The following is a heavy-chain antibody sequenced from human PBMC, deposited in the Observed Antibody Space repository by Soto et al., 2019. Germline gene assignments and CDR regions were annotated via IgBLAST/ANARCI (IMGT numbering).Heavy chain of an antibody. J-gene: IGHJ6*02. V-gene: IGHV4-39*01. CDR2: ISYSGST. CDR3: AASCVGCGGFNYYGMDV. Sequence: PSETLSLTCTVSGVSISSNSYYWGWSRQPPGKGLEWIGSISYSGSTYYNPSLKSRVTISVDTSKNQFSLKLSSVTAADTAVYYCAASCVGCGGFNYYGMDVWGQGTTVT. CDR1: GVSISSNSYY. D-gene: IGHD2-21*01.